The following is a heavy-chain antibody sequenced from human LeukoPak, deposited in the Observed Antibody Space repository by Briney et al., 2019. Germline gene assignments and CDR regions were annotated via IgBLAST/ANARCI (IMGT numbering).Heavy chain of an antibody. Sequence: GGSLRLSCAASGFTFSSYAMSWVRQAPGKGLEWVSAISGSGGSTYYADSVKGRFTISRDNSKNTLYLQMNSLRAEDTAVYYCAKDKEGSRAPPGFDYWGQGPLFTVSS. CDR2: ISGSGGST. CDR3: AKDKEGSRAPPGFDY. D-gene: IGHD1-26*01. J-gene: IGHJ4*02. CDR1: GFTFSSYA. V-gene: IGHV3-23*01.